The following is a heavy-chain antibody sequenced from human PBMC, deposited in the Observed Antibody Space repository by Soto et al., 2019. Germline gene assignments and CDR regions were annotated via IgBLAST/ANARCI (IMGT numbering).Heavy chain of an antibody. CDR3: AKGIVEPMAAGMDV. CDR1: GFTFSSYA. D-gene: IGHD1-26*01. CDR2: ISGSGGST. J-gene: IGHJ6*02. V-gene: IGHV3-23*01. Sequence: GGSLRLSCTASGFTFSSYAMSWVRQAPGKGLEWVSAISGSGGSTYYADSVKGRFTISRDNSKNTLYLQMNSLGAEDTAVYYCAKGIVEPMAAGMDVWGQGTTVTVSS.